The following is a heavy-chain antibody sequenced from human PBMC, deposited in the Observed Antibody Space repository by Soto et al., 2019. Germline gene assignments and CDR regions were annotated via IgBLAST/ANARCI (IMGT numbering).Heavy chain of an antibody. CDR3: ARVGYYVRAPRYYGMDV. J-gene: IGHJ6*02. CDR2: IYPGDSDT. Sequence: PGESLKISCKGSGYSFTSYWIGWVRQMPGKGLEWMGIIYPGDSDTRYSPSFQGQVTISADKSISTAYLQWSSLKASDTAMYYCARVGYYVRAPRYYGMDVWGQGTTVTVSS. V-gene: IGHV5-51*01. D-gene: IGHD3-10*02. CDR1: GYSFTSYW.